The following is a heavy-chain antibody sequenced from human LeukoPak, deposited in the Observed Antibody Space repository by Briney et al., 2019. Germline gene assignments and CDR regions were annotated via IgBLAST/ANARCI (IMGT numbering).Heavy chain of an antibody. CDR1: GGTFSSYA. Sequence: ASVKVSCKASGGTFSSYAISWVRQAPGQRLEWMGGIIPIFGTANYAQKFQGRVTITADESTSTAYMELSSLRSEDTAVYYCARDPYCGGDCYYDYWGQGTLVTVSS. D-gene: IGHD2-21*02. V-gene: IGHV1-69*01. CDR2: IIPIFGTA. CDR3: ARDPYCGGDCYYDY. J-gene: IGHJ4*02.